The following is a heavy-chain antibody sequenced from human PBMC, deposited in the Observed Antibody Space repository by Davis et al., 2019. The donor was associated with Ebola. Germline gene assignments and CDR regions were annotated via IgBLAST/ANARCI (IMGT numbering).Heavy chain of an antibody. V-gene: IGHV1-2*02. D-gene: IGHD5-12*01. Sequence: ASVKVSCKASGYTFTGYYMHWVRQAPGQGLEWMGWINPNSGGTNYAQKFQGRVTMTRDTSISTAYMELSGLRFDDTAVYYCAREYSGYNYFDYWGQGTLVTVSS. J-gene: IGHJ4*02. CDR1: GYTFTGYY. CDR3: AREYSGYNYFDY. CDR2: INPNSGGT.